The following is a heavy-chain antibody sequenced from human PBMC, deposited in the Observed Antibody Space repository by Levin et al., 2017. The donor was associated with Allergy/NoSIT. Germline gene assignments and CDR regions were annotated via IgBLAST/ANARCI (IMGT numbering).Heavy chain of an antibody. V-gene: IGHV3-20*04. CDR3: ARDLLYGSGSYFGY. Sequence: PGGSLRLSCAASGFTFDDYGMSWVRQAPGKGLEWVSGINWNGGSTGYADSVKGRFTISRDNAKNSLYLQMNSLRAEDTALYYCARDLLYGSGSYFGYWGQGTLVTVSS. CDR1: GFTFDDYG. J-gene: IGHJ4*02. CDR2: INWNGGST. D-gene: IGHD3-10*01.